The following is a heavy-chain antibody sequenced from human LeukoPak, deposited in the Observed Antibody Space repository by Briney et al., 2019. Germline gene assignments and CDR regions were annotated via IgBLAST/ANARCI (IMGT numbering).Heavy chain of an antibody. CDR3: ARDPLGYCSSTSCYQRGFDP. CDR2: INHSGST. J-gene: IGHJ5*02. CDR1: GGSFNGYY. Sequence: SSETLSLTCAVYGGSFNGYYWSWIRQPPGKGLEWIGEINHSGSTNYNPSLKSRVTISVDTSKNQFSLKLSSVTAADTAVYYCARDPLGYCSSTSCYQRGFDPWGQGTLVTVSS. V-gene: IGHV4-34*01. D-gene: IGHD2-2*01.